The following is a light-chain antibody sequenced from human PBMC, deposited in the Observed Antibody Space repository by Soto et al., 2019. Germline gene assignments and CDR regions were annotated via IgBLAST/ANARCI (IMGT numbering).Light chain of an antibody. CDR1: QTVFYNSNNENY. CDR2: WAS. V-gene: IGKV4-1*01. Sequence: DIVMTQSPDSLAVSLGERATINCKSSQTVFYNSNNENYLAWYQQKPGQPPKLLIYWASTRESGVPDRFSGSGSETDFTLTISSLQAEDVAVYYCQQYHSTPYTFGQGTKVEIK. J-gene: IGKJ2*01. CDR3: QQYHSTPYT.